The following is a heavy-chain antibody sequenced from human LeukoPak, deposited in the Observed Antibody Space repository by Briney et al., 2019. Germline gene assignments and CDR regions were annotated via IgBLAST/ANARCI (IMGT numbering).Heavy chain of an antibody. D-gene: IGHD3-10*01. Sequence: SETLSLTCIVSGGSISSSSYYWGWIRQPPGKGLEWIGSIYYSGSTYYNPSLKSRATISVDTSKNQFSLKLSSVTAADTAVYYCARRVINSVWFGEIWGQGTLVTVSS. CDR3: ARRVINSVWFGEI. J-gene: IGHJ4*02. V-gene: IGHV4-39*01. CDR2: IYYSGST. CDR1: GGSISSSSYY.